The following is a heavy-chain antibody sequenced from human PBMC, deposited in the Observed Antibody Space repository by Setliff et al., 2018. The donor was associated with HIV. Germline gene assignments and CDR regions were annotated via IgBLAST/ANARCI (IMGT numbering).Heavy chain of an antibody. CDR2: INQDGGQK. J-gene: IGHJ4*02. CDR3: AKDGQGYCSGGSCYPDY. Sequence: LRLSCAASGFTFSNYAMHWVRQAPGKGLEWVASINQDGGQKYYVDSVKGRFTISRDNSKNTMYLQMNSLRAEDTAVYYCAKDGQGYCSGGSCYPDYWGQGTLVTVSS. V-gene: IGHV3-30*04. CDR1: GFTFSNYA. D-gene: IGHD2-15*01.